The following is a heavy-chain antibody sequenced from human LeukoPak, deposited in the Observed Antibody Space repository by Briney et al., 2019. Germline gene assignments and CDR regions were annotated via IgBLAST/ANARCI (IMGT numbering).Heavy chain of an antibody. D-gene: IGHD3-10*01. CDR3: ARDMVRGNLHYYYYMDV. J-gene: IGHJ6*03. Sequence: ASVKVSCKASGYTFTSYDINWVRQAPGQGLEWMGWMNPNSGNAGYAQKFQGRVTMTRNTSISTAYMELSSLRSEDTAVCYCARDMVRGNLHYYYYMDVWGKGTTVTVSS. CDR2: MNPNSGNA. V-gene: IGHV1-8*01. CDR1: GYTFTSYD.